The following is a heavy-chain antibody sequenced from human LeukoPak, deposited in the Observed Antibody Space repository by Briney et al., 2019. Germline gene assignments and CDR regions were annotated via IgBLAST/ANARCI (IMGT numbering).Heavy chain of an antibody. CDR2: IYYSGST. CDR1: GGSISSYY. D-gene: IGHD1-26*01. J-gene: IGHJ4*02. Sequence: SETLSLTCTVSGGSISSYYWSWIRQPPGKGLEWIGYIYYSGSTNYNPSLESRVTISVDTSKNQFSLKLSSVTAADTAVYYCARGTKWELRWPFDYWGQGTLVTVSS. CDR3: ARGTKWELRWPFDY. V-gene: IGHV4-59*01.